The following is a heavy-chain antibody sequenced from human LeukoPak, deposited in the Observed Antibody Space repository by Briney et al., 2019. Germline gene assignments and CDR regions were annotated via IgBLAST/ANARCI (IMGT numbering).Heavy chain of an antibody. Sequence: SETLSLTCAVYGGSFSGYYWSWIRQPPGKGLEWIGEINHSGSTNYNPSLKSRVTISVDTSKNQSSLKLSSVTAADTAVYYCAGWSMAARFVYWGQGTLVTVSS. CDR1: GGSFSGYY. V-gene: IGHV4-34*01. J-gene: IGHJ4*02. CDR2: INHSGST. D-gene: IGHD6-6*01. CDR3: AGWSMAARFVY.